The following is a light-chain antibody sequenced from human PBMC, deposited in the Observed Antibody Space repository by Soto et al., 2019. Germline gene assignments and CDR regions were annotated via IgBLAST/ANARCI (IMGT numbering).Light chain of an antibody. Sequence: DIQMTQSPSTLSASVGDRVTITCRASQSISPFLAWYQQKPGKAPNVLISEVSTLKSGVPSRFSGSGSGTELTLTISGLQPDDSATYYCQQQYFYWTFGQGTKVEVK. J-gene: IGKJ1*01. CDR2: EVS. CDR1: QSISPF. CDR3: QQQYFYWT. V-gene: IGKV1-5*03.